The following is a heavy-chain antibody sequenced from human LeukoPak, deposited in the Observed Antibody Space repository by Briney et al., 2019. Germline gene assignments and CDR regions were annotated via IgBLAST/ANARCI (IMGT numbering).Heavy chain of an antibody. CDR1: GYSISSGYY. J-gene: IGHJ3*01. V-gene: IGHV4-38-2*02. CDR2: IFHSGSI. D-gene: IGHD3-22*01. CDR3: ARMGVSYYYDSSTYYPLAFDV. Sequence: PSETLSLTCTVSGYSISSGYYWGCLRQSPGKGLEWIATIFHSGSIYYSPSLKSRVTLSVDTSKNQFFLKLNSVNAADTAVYYCARMGVSYYYDSSTYYPLAFDVWGQGTVVTVSS.